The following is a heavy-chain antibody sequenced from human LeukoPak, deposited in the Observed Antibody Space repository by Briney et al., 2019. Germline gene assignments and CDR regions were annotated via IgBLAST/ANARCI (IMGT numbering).Heavy chain of an antibody. J-gene: IGHJ4*02. D-gene: IGHD2-15*01. Sequence: GGSLRLSCAASGSTFRNYAMSWVRQTPGKGLEWVSGISESGGRTYSADSVEGRFTISRDNSKNTLYLLMNSLRADATAVYYCATYPCSGGSCYSDNWGQGTLVTVSS. V-gene: IGHV3-23*01. CDR3: ATYPCSGGSCYSDN. CDR1: GSTFRNYA. CDR2: ISESGGRT.